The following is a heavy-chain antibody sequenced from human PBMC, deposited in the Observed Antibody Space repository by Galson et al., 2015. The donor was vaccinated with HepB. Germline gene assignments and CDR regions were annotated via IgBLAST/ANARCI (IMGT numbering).Heavy chain of an antibody. CDR2: IDGDGTGT. V-gene: IGHV3-74*01. CDR3: ARVRVGGEDSSGLYYFDY. D-gene: IGHD3-22*01. CDR1: GFTFSTYW. J-gene: IGHJ4*02. Sequence: SLRLSCAVSGFTFSTYWMHWVRQAPGKGLVWVSRIDGDGTGTSYADSVKGRFTISRDNAKNTLYLQMNSLRAEDTALYHCARVRVGGEDSSGLYYFDYWGQGTLVTVSS.